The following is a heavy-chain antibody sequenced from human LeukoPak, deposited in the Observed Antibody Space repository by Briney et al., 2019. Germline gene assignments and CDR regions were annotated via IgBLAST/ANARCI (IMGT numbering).Heavy chain of an antibody. V-gene: IGHV4-4*02. CDR3: AKTGDDILKEFEY. D-gene: IGHD2-21*02. Sequence: RPSETQTFTCAVSGGSISTENWWTWVRQPPGKGLEWIGEIHHSGSTNYNPSLKSRVTISVDKSKHQFSLKLTSVTAADTAVYYCAKTGDDILKEFEYWGQETLVTVSS. CDR1: GGSISTENW. J-gene: IGHJ4*02. CDR2: IHHSGST.